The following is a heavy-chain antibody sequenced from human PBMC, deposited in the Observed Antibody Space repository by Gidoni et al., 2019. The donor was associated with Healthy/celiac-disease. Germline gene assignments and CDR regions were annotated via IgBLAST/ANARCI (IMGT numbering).Heavy chain of an antibody. Sequence: QVQLQQWGAGLLKPSETLSLTCAVYGGSFSGYYWSWIRQPPGKGLEWIGEINHSGSTNYNPSLKSRVTISVDTSKNQFSLKLSSVTAADTAVYYCARGRGYRLFDPWGQGTLVTVSS. J-gene: IGHJ5*02. CDR2: INHSGST. CDR1: GGSFSGYY. D-gene: IGHD5-18*01. V-gene: IGHV4-34*01. CDR3: ARGRGYRLFDP.